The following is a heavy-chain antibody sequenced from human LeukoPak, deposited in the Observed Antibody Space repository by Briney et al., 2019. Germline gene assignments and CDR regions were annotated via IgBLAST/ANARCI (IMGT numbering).Heavy chain of an antibody. Sequence: SVKDSCKASGGTFSSYAISWVRQAPRQGLEWMGGIIPIFGTANYAQKFQGRVTITADESTSTAYMELSSLRSEDTAVYYCAREIGPNSHYYYYGMDVWGQGTTVTVSS. CDR2: IIPIFGTA. V-gene: IGHV1-69*13. CDR3: AREIGPNSHYYYYGMDV. J-gene: IGHJ6*02. CDR1: GGTFSSYA. D-gene: IGHD2-21*01.